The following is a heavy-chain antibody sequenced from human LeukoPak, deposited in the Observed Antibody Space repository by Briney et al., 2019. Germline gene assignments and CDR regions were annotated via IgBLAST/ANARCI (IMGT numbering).Heavy chain of an antibody. V-gene: IGHV3-9*01. CDR2: ISWNSGTI. Sequence: GGSLRLSCAASAFTFDDYAMHWVRQAPGKGLEWVSGISWNSGTIGYADSVRGRFTISRDNAKNSVYLQMNSLRAEDTALYYCAKDKGSTWTGGFDIWGQGTMVTVSS. J-gene: IGHJ3*02. CDR1: AFTFDDYA. CDR3: AKDKGSTWTGGFDI. D-gene: IGHD6-13*01.